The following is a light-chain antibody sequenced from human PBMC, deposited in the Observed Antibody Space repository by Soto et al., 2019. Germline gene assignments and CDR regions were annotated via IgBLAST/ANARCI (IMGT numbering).Light chain of an antibody. CDR1: QSVGSN. Sequence: EIVMPQSPPTLSVPPGERVTLSCRARQSVGSNLAWYQQKPGQAPRLLIYGASTRATGIPARFSGSGSETEFTLTISSLQAEDSAVYFCQQYNNWPTWTFGQGTKVDIK. V-gene: IGKV3-15*01. J-gene: IGKJ1*01. CDR2: GAS. CDR3: QQYNNWPTWT.